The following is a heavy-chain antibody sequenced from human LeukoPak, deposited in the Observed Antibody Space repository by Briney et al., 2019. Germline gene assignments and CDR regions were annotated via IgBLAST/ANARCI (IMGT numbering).Heavy chain of an antibody. J-gene: IGHJ5*02. D-gene: IGHD4-17*01. CDR3: AFGDYVGPPWFDP. CDR1: GFTVSSNY. Sequence: GGSLRLSCAASGFTVSSNYMSWVRQAPGKGLEGVSVIYSGGSTYYADSVKGRFTISRDNSKNTLYLQMNSLRAEDTAVYYCAFGDYVGPPWFDPWGQGTLVTVSS. V-gene: IGHV3-66*01. CDR2: IYSGGST.